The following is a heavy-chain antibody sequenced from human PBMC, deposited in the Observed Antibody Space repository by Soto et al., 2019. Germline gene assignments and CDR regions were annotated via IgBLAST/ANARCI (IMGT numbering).Heavy chain of an antibody. J-gene: IGHJ4*02. CDR2: IIPVFGTG. CDR3: ARVGGTGGYTYGLDY. V-gene: IGHV1-69*06. CDR1: GGTFSSYA. Sequence: QVQLVQSGAEVKKPGSSVKVSCKASGGTFSSYAISWVRQAPGQGLEWMGGIIPVFGTGIYAQKFQVRVTITADKCTNTAYMELSSVRSEDTAVYFCARVGGTGGYTYGLDYLGQVTLGTVSS. D-gene: IGHD5-18*01.